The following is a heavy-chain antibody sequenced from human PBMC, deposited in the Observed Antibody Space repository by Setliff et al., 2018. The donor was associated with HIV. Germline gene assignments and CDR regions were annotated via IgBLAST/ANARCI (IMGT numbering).Heavy chain of an antibody. CDR1: GYMFIAYG. CDR3: AREVEAARGFNAFDI. CDR2: IGPYNART. J-gene: IGHJ3*02. Sequence: ASVKVSCKPSGYMFIAYGMSWVRRAPGQGLEGMGWIGPYNARTEYAQKFQGRVSLTIDTSASTAYMELSSLRSEDTAVYYCAREVEAARGFNAFDIWGQGTMVTVSS. D-gene: IGHD6-25*01. V-gene: IGHV1-18*01.